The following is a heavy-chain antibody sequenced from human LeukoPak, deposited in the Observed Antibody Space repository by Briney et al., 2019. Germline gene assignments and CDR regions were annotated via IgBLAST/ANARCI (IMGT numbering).Heavy chain of an antibody. CDR1: GGSISSNNYY. CDR2: IYYSGST. CDR3: ARGGGNGGGWVGHYYYMDV. Sequence: SETLSLTCTVSGGSISSNNYYWGWIRQPPGKGLQWIGSIYYSGSTYYNPSLKSRVTISVDTPKNQFSLKLTSVTAADTAVYYCARGGGNGGGWVGHYYYMDVWGKGTTVTVSS. J-gene: IGHJ6*03. D-gene: IGHD4-23*01. V-gene: IGHV4-39*07.